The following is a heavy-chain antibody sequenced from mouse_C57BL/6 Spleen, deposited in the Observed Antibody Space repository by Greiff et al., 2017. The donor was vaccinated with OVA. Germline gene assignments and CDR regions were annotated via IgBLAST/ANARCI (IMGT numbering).Heavy chain of an antibody. D-gene: IGHD1-1*02. J-gene: IGHJ2*01. CDR3: ARRENYGSEEYFDY. V-gene: IGHV1-63*01. CDR2: IYPGGSDT. Sequence: QVQLKQSGAELVRPGTSVKLSCKASGYTFTNYWIGWAKQRPGHGLEWIGDIYPGGSDTNYNEKFKGKATLTADKSSSTAYMRLGSLTSQDSTIYDCARRENYGSEEYFDYWGQGTTLTVSS. CDR1: GYTFTNYW.